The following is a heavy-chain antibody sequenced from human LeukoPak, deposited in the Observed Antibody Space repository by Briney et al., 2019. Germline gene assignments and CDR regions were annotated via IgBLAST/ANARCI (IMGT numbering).Heavy chain of an antibody. D-gene: IGHD2-2*01. Sequence: GESLKISCKGSGYSFTSYWIGWVRQMPGKGLEWMGIIYPGDSDTRYSPSFQGQVTISADKSISTAYLQWSSLKAPDTAMYYCVVVPAAWDITDYWGQGTLVTASS. CDR1: GYSFTSYW. J-gene: IGHJ4*02. CDR2: IYPGDSDT. CDR3: VVVPAAWDITDY. V-gene: IGHV5-51*01.